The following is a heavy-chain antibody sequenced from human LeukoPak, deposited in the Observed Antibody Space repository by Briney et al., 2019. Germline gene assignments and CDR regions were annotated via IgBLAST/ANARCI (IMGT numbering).Heavy chain of an antibody. CDR2: ISAYNGNT. D-gene: IGHD5-18*01. Sequence: ASVKVSCKASGYTFTSYGISWVRQAPGQGLEWMGWISAYNGNTNYAQKLQGRVTVTTDTSTSTDYMELRSLRSDDTAVYYCARDGGTAGYSSGSDYWGQGTLVTVSS. CDR1: GYTFTSYG. J-gene: IGHJ4*02. V-gene: IGHV1-18*01. CDR3: ARDGGTAGYSSGSDY.